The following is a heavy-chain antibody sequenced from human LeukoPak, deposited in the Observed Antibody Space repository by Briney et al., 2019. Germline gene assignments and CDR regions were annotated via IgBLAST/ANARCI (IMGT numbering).Heavy chain of an antibody. D-gene: IGHD3-22*01. CDR2: INLNSGGT. J-gene: IGHJ4*02. CDR1: GYTFTGYY. Sequence: ASVKVSCKASGYTFTGYYMHWVRQAPGRGLEWMGRINLNSGGTNYAQKFQGRVTMTRDTSISTAYMELSRLRSDDTAVYYCARDLYDSSGYHEVDYWGQGTLVTVSS. CDR3: ARDLYDSSGYHEVDY. V-gene: IGHV1-2*06.